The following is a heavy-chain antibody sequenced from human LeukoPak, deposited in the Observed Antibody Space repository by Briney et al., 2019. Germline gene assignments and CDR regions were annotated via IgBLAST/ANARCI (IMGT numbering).Heavy chain of an antibody. Sequence: ASVKVSCKASGYTFTGYYMHWVRQAPGQGLEWMGWINPNSGGTNYAQKFQGRVTMTRDTSISTAYMELSRLRSDDTAVYYCARMRCSSTSKEIDYWGQGTLVTVSS. J-gene: IGHJ4*02. CDR2: INPNSGGT. CDR3: ARMRCSSTSKEIDY. D-gene: IGHD2-2*01. V-gene: IGHV1-2*02. CDR1: GYTFTGYY.